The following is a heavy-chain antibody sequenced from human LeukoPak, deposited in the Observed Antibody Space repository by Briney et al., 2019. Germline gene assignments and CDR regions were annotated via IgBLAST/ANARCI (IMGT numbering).Heavy chain of an antibody. Sequence: GGSLRLSCTASGFRFSTYAMSWVRQSPGKGLEWVSTIDNSDGTYCPGSVKGRFTISRDNSKNTLYLQMNSLRAEDTATYYCAKSRGSGTYCFDYWGQGTLVTVSS. V-gene: IGHV3-23*01. J-gene: IGHJ4*02. CDR1: GFRFSTYA. D-gene: IGHD3-10*01. CDR2: IDNSDGT. CDR3: AKSRGSGTYCFDY.